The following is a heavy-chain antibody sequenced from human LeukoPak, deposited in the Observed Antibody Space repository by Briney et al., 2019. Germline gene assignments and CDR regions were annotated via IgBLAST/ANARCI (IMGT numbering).Heavy chain of an antibody. CDR2: VYHTGDT. V-gene: IGHV4-59*08. CDR1: GGSINNYY. CDR3: ARHNFARPFDY. Sequence: PSETLSLTCIVSGGSINNYYWSWIRQPPGKGLEWIGYVYHTGDTNSNPSLKSRVTISMDTSKNQFSLRLSSVAAADTAVYYCARHNFARPFDYWGQGTLVTVSS. D-gene: IGHD6-6*01. J-gene: IGHJ4*02.